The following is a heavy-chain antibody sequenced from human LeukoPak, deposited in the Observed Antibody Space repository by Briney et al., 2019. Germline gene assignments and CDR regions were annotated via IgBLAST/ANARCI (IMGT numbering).Heavy chain of an antibody. J-gene: IGHJ5*02. CDR2: ISAYNGNT. V-gene: IGHV1-18*01. Sequence: ASVKVSCKASGYTFTSYGISWVRQAPGQGLEWMGWISAYNGNTNYAQKLQGRVTMTTDTSTSTAYMELRSLRSDDTAAYYCARDASPFIDILTEGGEEFDPWGQGTLVTVSS. D-gene: IGHD3-9*01. CDR1: GYTFTSYG. CDR3: ARDASPFIDILTEGGEEFDP.